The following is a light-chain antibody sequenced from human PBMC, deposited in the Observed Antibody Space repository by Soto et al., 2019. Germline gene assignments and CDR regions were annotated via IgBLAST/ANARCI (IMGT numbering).Light chain of an antibody. CDR3: QQYNNWPPKIT. V-gene: IGKV3-15*01. J-gene: IGKJ3*01. CDR1: QSVSSN. Sequence: EIVMTQSPATLSVSPGERATLSCRASQSVSSNLAWYQQKPGQAPRLLIYGASTRATGIPARFSGSGSGTEFTLTISSLQSEDFAVYYCQQYNNWPPKITFGPGTKVDSK. CDR2: GAS.